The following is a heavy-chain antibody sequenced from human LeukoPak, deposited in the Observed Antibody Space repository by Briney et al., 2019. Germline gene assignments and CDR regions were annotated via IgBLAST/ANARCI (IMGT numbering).Heavy chain of an antibody. J-gene: IGHJ3*01. D-gene: IGHD6-19*01. CDR3: AKDRYCSGGLCYADAFDV. CDR2: ITGSGTRT. V-gene: IGHV3-23*01. Sequence: GGSLRLSCAASGFTFSDYYMSWIRQAPGKGLQWVSDITGSGTRTDHADSVRGRFIISRDNSKNELYLQMNSLRVEDTAIYFCAKDRYCSGGLCYADAFDVWGQGIMVTVSS. CDR1: GFTFSDYY.